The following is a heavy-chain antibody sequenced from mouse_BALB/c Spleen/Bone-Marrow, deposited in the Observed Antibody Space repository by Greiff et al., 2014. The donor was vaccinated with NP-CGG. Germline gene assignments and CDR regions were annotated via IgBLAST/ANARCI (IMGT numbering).Heavy chain of an antibody. CDR3: TRGGNWDDFDY. J-gene: IGHJ2*01. V-gene: IGHV5-17*02. Sequence: VQLKESGGGLVQPGGSWKLSCAASGFTFSSFGMHWVRQAPEKGLEWVAYISSGSSNIYYEDTAKGRFTISRDNPKNTLFLQMTSLRSEDTAMYYCTRGGNWDDFDYWGQGTTLTVSS. CDR1: GFTFSSFG. D-gene: IGHD4-1*01. CDR2: ISSGSSNI.